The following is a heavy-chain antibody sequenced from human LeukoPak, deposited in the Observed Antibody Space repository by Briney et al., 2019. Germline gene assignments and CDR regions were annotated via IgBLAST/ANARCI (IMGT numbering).Heavy chain of an antibody. J-gene: IGHJ4*02. CDR2: IYYDGST. D-gene: IGHD3-22*01. V-gene: IGHV4-59*01. CDR3: ARVAMAENYYDSSGYFDY. Sequence: PSETLSLTCTVSGDSISSYYWSWIRQPPGKGLEWIGYIYYDGSTNYNPSLKSRVTISVDTSKNQFSLKLSSVTAADTAVHYCARVAMAENYYDSSGYFDYWGQGTLVTVSS. CDR1: GDSISSYY.